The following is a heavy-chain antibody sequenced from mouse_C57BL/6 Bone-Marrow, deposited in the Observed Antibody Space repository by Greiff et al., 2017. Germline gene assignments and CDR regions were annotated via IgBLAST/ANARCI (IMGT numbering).Heavy chain of an antibody. CDR2: INPYNGGT. D-gene: IGHD1-1*01. V-gene: IGHV1-19*01. J-gene: IGHJ2*01. CDR1: GYTFTDYY. CDR3: ARYYDYCDY. Sequence: VQLQQSGPVLVKPGASVKMSCKASGYTFTDYYMNWVKQSHGKSLEWIGVINPYNGGTSYNQKFKGKATLTVDKSSSTAYMELNSLTSEDSAVYYCARYYDYCDYWGQGTTLTVSS.